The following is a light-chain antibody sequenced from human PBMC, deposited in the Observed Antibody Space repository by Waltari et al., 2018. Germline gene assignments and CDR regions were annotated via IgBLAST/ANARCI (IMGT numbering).Light chain of an antibody. CDR2: AAS. CDR1: QPIGYW. Sequence: DIQMTQSPSYVSTFVGDRVPITCRASQPIGYWLAWYQQKPGKAPKPLIYAASSLQSGVPSRFSGSGSGTDFTLTINDLQPEDVATYYCQEADGFLSITFGQGTRLEIK. CDR3: QEADGFLSIT. V-gene: IGKV1-12*01. J-gene: IGKJ5*01.